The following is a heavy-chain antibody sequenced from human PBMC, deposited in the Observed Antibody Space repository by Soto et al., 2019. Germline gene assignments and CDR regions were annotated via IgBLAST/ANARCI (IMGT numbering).Heavy chain of an antibody. D-gene: IGHD6-25*01. CDR1: GGTFSSYA. V-gene: IGHV1-69*12. Sequence: QVQLVQSEAEVKKPGSSVKVSCKASGGTFSSYAISWVRQAPGQGLEWMGGIIPIFGTANYAQKFQGRVTISADESTITAYMELSSLRSEDTAVYYCARTPRGAAAPLFQHWGQGTLVTVSS. J-gene: IGHJ1*01. CDR2: IIPIFGTA. CDR3: ARTPRGAAAPLFQH.